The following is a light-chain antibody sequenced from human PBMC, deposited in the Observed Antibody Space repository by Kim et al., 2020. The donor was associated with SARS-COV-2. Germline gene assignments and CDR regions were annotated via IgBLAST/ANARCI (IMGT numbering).Light chain of an antibody. CDR2: RVA. CDR3: SSYTTSASYV. Sequence: QSALTQPASVSGSPGQSISISCSGTSSDIAHSNSGNYVSWYRQHPGKAPELIIFRVAKRPSGVSDRFSGSKSGNTASLTISGLQAEDEADYFCSSYTTSASYVFGTGTKVTVL. CDR1: SSDIAHSNSGNY. V-gene: IGLV2-14*01. J-gene: IGLJ1*01.